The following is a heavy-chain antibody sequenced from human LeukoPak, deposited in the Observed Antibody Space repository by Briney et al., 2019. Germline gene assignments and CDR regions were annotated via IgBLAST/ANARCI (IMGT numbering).Heavy chain of an antibody. CDR2: GYYSGTT. J-gene: IGHJ4*02. V-gene: IGHV4-59*01. Sequence: SETLSLTCTVSGGSIKSNYWSWIRQPPGKGLEWIGYGYYSGTTNYNPSFKSRVTISLDTSKGQFSLKLSSVTAADTAVYYCARVNPDDSSGYYYVHFDYWGQGTLVTVSS. CDR1: GGSIKSNY. CDR3: ARVNPDDSSGYYYVHFDY. D-gene: IGHD3-22*01.